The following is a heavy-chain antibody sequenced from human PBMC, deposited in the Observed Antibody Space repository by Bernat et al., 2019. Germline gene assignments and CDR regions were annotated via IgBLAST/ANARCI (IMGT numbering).Heavy chain of an antibody. CDR2: ISYDGSNK. V-gene: IGHV3-30*01. J-gene: IGHJ5*02. D-gene: IGHD5-24*01. CDR3: ARGEMDQRDPRGPDENWFDP. Sequence: QVQLVESGGGVVQPGRSLRLSCAASGFTFSSYAMHWVRQAPGKGLEWVAVISYDGSNKYYADSMKGRFTISRDNSKNTLYLQMNSLRAEDTAVYYCARGEMDQRDPRGPDENWFDPWGQGTLVTVSS. CDR1: GFTFSSYA.